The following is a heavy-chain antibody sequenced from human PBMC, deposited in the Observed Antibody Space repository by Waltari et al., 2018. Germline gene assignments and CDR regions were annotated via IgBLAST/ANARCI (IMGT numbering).Heavy chain of an antibody. Sequence: EVQLVESGGGLVQPGGSLKLSWVGPAFIFSCCSMKWVRQAPGKGLEWISYIGTGGGSIKYADSVKGRFTISRDNAKNSLYLQMNSLRDEDTALYYCVREWYGESSWGQGAMVTVSS. CDR3: VREWYGESS. V-gene: IGHV3-48*02. CDR2: IGTGGGSI. D-gene: IGHD3-10*01. J-gene: IGHJ4*02. CDR1: AFIFSCCS.